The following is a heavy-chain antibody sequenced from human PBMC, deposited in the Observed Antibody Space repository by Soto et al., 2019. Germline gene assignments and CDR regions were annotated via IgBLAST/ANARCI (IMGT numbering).Heavy chain of an antibody. D-gene: IGHD2-2*02. V-gene: IGHV3-23*01. CDR2: ISGSGGST. Sequence: PGGSLRLFCASSGFTFSIYAMSSVRQAPGKGLEGVSAISGSGGSTYYAASVTGRFTISRDNSKTTLYLQMNSLRAEDTAVYYCAKDIVVVPAAILSPYYYGMDVWGQGTTVTVSS. CDR3: AKDIVVVPAAILSPYYYGMDV. CDR1: GFTFSIYA. J-gene: IGHJ6*02.